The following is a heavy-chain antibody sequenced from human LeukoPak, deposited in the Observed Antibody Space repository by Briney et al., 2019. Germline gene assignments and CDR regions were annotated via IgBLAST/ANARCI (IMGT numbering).Heavy chain of an antibody. CDR3: AKTLYVSGRYYFDY. CDR1: GFTLSDHY. CDR2: TRNKANSYTS. V-gene: IGHV3-72*01. D-gene: IGHD2/OR15-2a*01. J-gene: IGHJ4*02. Sequence: GGSLRLSCAASGFTLSDHYMDWVRQAPGKGLEWVGRTRNKANSYTSEYAASVKGRFTISRDDSKSSLSLQMDSLKIEDTAVYYCAKTLYVSGRYYFDYWGQGALVTVSS.